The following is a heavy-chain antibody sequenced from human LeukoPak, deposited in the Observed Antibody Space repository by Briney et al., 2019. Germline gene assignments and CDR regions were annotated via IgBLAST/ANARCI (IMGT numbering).Heavy chain of an antibody. CDR2: IYYSGST. Sequence: SETLSLTCTVSGGSISSSSYYWGWIRQPPGKGLEWFGSIYYSGSTYYNPSLKSRVTISVDTSKNQFSLKLSSVTAANTAVYYCARPIVGTTVNHYMDVWGKGTTVTVSS. V-gene: IGHV4-39*01. D-gene: IGHD1-26*01. J-gene: IGHJ6*03. CDR3: ARPIVGTTVNHYMDV. CDR1: GGSISSSSYY.